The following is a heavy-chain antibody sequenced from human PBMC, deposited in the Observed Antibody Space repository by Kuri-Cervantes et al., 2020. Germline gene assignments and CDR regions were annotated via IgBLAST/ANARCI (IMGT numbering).Heavy chain of an antibody. Sequence: ASVKVSCKASGYTFTIYDINWVRQATGQGLEWMGWMNPNSGNTGYAQKFQGRFTISRDNAKNSLYLQMNSLRAEDTAVYYCARDLRYSYGYGPPGDPWGQGTLVTVSS. CDR2: MNPNSGNT. CDR1: GYTFTIYD. CDR3: ARDLRYSYGYGPPGDP. J-gene: IGHJ5*02. D-gene: IGHD5-18*01. V-gene: IGHV1-8*01.